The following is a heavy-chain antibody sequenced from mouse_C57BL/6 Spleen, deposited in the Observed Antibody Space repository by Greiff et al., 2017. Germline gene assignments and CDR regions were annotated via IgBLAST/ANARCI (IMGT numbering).Heavy chain of an antibody. CDR2: ISDGGSYT. J-gene: IGHJ4*01. D-gene: IGHD4-1*01. CDR1: GFTFSSYA. CDR3: ARDSWDAYYAMDY. V-gene: IGHV5-4*01. Sequence: DVMLVESGGGLVKPGGSLKLSCAASGFTFSSYAMSWVRQTPEKRLEWVATISDGGSYTYYPDNVKGRFTISRDNAKNNLYLQMSHLKSEDTAMYYCARDSWDAYYAMDYWGQGTSVTVSS.